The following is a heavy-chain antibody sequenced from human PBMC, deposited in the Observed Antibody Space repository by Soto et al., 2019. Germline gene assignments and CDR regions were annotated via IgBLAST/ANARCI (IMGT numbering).Heavy chain of an antibody. CDR3: ARDSDIVVVPAATNAFDI. D-gene: IGHD2-2*01. V-gene: IGHV3-30-3*01. CDR2: ISYDGSNK. J-gene: IGHJ3*02. Sequence: QVQLVESGGGVVQPGRSLRLSCAASGFTFSSYAMHWVRQAPGKGLEWVAVISYDGSNKYYADSVKGRFTISRDNSKNTLYMQMNSLRAEDAAVYYGARDSDIVVVPAATNAFDIWGQGTMVTVSS. CDR1: GFTFSSYA.